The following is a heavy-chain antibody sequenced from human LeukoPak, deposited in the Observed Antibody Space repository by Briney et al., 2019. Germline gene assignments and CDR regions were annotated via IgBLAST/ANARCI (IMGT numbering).Heavy chain of an antibody. V-gene: IGHV4-34*01. J-gene: IGHJ4*02. CDR1: GGSFSGYY. CDR3: ARGRSDLLRYFDWLFPAFDY. Sequence: SETLSLTCAVYGGSFSGYYWSWIRQPPGKGPEWIGEINHSGSTNYNPSLKSRVTISVDTSKNQFSLKLSSVTAADTAVYYCARGRSDLLRYFDWLFPAFDYWGQGTLVTVSS. CDR2: INHSGST. D-gene: IGHD3-9*01.